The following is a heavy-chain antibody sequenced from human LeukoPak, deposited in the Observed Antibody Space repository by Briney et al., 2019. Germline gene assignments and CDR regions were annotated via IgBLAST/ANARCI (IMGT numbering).Heavy chain of an antibody. CDR2: IWYDGSNK. CDR3: ARAGVGAIYYFDY. D-gene: IGHD1-26*01. CDR1: GFTFSNYG. Sequence: GGSLRLPCAASGFTFSNYGMHWVRQAPGKGLEWVALIWYDGSNKYYADSVRGRFTISRDNSKNTLYLQMKSLRVEDTAVYYCARAGVGAIYYFDYWGQGTLVTVSS. V-gene: IGHV3-33*01. J-gene: IGHJ4*02.